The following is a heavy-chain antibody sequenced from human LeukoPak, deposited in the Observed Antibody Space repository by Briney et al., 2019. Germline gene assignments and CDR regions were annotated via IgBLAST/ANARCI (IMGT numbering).Heavy chain of an antibody. D-gene: IGHD3-22*01. CDR3: AKDGGYDSSGYLYYYYYGMDV. V-gene: IGHV3-30*18. J-gene: IGHJ6*02. CDR2: ISYDGSNK. CDR1: GFTFSSYG. Sequence: GGSLRLSCAASGFTFSSYGMHWVRQAPGKGLEWVAVISYDGSNKYYADSVKGRFTITRDNSKNTLYLQMNSLRAEDTAVYYCAKDGGYDSSGYLYYYYYGMDVWGQGTTVTVSS.